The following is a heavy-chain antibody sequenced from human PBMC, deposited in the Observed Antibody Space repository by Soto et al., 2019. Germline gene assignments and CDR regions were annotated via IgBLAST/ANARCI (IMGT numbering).Heavy chain of an antibody. D-gene: IGHD1-1*01. CDR3: ATANWSHHYFDP. CDR2: INHSGST. CDR1: GVSFSGYD. V-gene: IGHV4-34*01. Sequence: SDTLSLTCAVYGVSFSGYDWSWLRQPPGKGLEWIGEINHSGSTNYNPSLKSRVTISVDTSKNQFSLKVTSVTAADTAVYYCATANWSHHYFDPWGQGTLVT. J-gene: IGHJ5*02.